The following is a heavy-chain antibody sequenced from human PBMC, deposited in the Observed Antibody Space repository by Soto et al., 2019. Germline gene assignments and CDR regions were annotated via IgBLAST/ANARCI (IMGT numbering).Heavy chain of an antibody. D-gene: IGHD2-15*01. V-gene: IGHV3-30*18. Sequence: QVQLVESGGGVVQPGRSLRLSCAASGFTFSSYSMHWFRQAPGKGLEWVAVVSYDGTIEYYADSVKGRFTVSGDNSKNTLSLQMNSLGAEDSAVYYCAKEGVSPSSYNGDFDDWGHGPLVTVSS. CDR2: VSYDGTIE. CDR1: GFTFSSYS. CDR3: AKEGVSPSSYNGDFDD. J-gene: IGHJ4*01.